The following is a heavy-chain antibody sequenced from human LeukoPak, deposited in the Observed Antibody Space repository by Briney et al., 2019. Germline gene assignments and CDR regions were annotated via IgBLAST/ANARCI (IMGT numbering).Heavy chain of an antibody. J-gene: IGHJ4*02. CDR1: GFTFSSYW. V-gene: IGHV3-15*01. D-gene: IGHD2-8*01. Sequence: GGSLRLSCAASGFTFSSYWMSWVRQAPGKGLEWVGRIKSKTDGGTTDYAAPVKGRFTISRDDSKNTLYLQMNSLKTEDTAVYYCTTRLPACTNGVCYSDYWGQGTLVTVSS. CDR3: TTRLPACTNGVCYSDY. CDR2: IKSKTDGGTT.